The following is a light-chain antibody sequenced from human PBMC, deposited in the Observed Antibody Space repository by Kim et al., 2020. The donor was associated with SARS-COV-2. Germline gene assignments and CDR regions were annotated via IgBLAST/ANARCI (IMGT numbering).Light chain of an antibody. J-gene: IGKJ1*01. CDR1: QGISNY. Sequence: DIQMTQSPSSLSASIGDRVTISCRASQGISNYLAWYQQKPGKVPKLLIYAASALQSGVPSRFSGSGSGADFTLTISSLQPEDVATYYCQKYNNAPWTFGQGTKVDIK. V-gene: IGKV1-27*01. CDR2: AAS. CDR3: QKYNNAPWT.